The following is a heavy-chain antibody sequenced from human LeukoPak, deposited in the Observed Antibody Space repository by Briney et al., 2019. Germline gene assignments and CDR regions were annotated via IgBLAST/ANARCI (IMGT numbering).Heavy chain of an antibody. CDR2: IYYSGST. Sequence: SQTLSLTCTVSGGSISSGGYYWSWIRQHPGKGLEWIGYIYYSGSTYYNPSLKSRVTISVDTSKNQFSLKLSSVTAADTAVYYWARRRDGYNTQDYWGQGTLATVPS. V-gene: IGHV4-31*03. D-gene: IGHD5-24*01. CDR1: GGSISSGGYY. J-gene: IGHJ4*02. CDR3: ARRRDGYNTQDY.